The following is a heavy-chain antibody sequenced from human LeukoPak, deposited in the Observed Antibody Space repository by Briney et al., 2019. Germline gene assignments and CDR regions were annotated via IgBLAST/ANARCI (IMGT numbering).Heavy chain of an antibody. Sequence: PGESLKLSCAASGFTFSNHVIHWVRQAPGKGLEWLAVISYDGTNKYYADSVKGRFTISRDHSQSTVDLHMNNLRGADTAVYYCVRSPTYYNMDVWGKGTTVTASS. CDR1: GFTFSNHV. J-gene: IGHJ6*03. CDR3: VRSPTYYNMDV. CDR2: ISYDGTNK. V-gene: IGHV3-30*04.